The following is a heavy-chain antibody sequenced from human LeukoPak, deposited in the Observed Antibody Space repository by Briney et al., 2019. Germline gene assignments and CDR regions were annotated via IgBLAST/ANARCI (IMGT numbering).Heavy chain of an antibody. CDR1: GGSISSSSYY. Sequence: ETLSLTCTVSGGSISSSSYYWGWIRQPPGKGLEWIGSIYYSGSTYYNPSLKNRVTISVDTSKNQFSLRVSFMTAADTAVYFCARNVDVTVASVTFDYWGQGTLVTVSS. D-gene: IGHD6-19*01. CDR3: ARNVDVTVASVTFDY. J-gene: IGHJ4*02. V-gene: IGHV4-39*01. CDR2: IYYSGST.